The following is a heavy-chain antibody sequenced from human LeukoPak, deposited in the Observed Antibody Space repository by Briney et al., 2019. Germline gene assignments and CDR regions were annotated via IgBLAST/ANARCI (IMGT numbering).Heavy chain of an antibody. D-gene: IGHD2-15*01. Sequence: SETLSLTCNVSGDSISSTAYYWGWIRQPPGKGLEYIGSIYHSGGTYYNPSLKSRVTISVDTSKNQFSLKLSSVTAADTAVYYCVRDLWGAGGTQYWGQGILVTVSS. CDR3: VRDLWGAGGTQY. CDR2: IYHSGGT. J-gene: IGHJ4*02. CDR1: GDSISSTAYY. V-gene: IGHV4-39*07.